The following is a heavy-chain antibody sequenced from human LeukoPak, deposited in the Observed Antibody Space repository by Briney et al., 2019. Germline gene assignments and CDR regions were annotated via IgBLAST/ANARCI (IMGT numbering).Heavy chain of an antibody. V-gene: IGHV1-2*02. J-gene: IGHJ4*02. CDR1: GYTFTGYY. D-gene: IGHD3-16*02. Sequence: ASVKVSCKASGYTFTGYYMHWVRQAPGQGLEWMGWINPNSGGTNYAQKFQGRVTMTRDTSISTAYMELSRLRSDDTAVYYCARLLYDYVWGSYHHDYWGQGTLVTVSS. CDR2: INPNSGGT. CDR3: ARLLYDYVWGSYHHDY.